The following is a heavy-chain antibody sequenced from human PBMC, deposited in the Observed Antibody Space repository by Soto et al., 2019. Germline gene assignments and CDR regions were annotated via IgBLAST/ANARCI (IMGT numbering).Heavy chain of an antibody. D-gene: IGHD3-3*01. V-gene: IGHV1-18*01. CDR1: GYTFTSYG. Sequence: GASVKVSCKASGYTFTSYGISWVRQAPGQGLEWMGWISAYNGNTNYAQKLQGRVTMTTDTSTSTAYMELRSLRSDDTAVYYCARDSPYYDFWSGYYTGAFDIWGQGTMVTVSS. CDR2: ISAYNGNT. CDR3: ARDSPYYDFWSGYYTGAFDI. J-gene: IGHJ3*02.